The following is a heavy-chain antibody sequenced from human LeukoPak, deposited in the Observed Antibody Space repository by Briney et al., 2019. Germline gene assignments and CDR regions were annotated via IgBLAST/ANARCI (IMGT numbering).Heavy chain of an antibody. CDR3: AKDISNYYDSSGIDY. J-gene: IGHJ4*02. D-gene: IGHD3-22*01. V-gene: IGHV3-9*01. CDR2: ISWNSGSI. Sequence: HPGGSLRLSCAASGFTFDDYAMHWVRQAPGKGLEWVSGISWNSGSIGYADSVKGRFTISRDNAKNSLYLQMNSLRAEDTALYYCAKDISNYYDSSGIDYWGQGTLVTVSS. CDR1: GFTFDDYA.